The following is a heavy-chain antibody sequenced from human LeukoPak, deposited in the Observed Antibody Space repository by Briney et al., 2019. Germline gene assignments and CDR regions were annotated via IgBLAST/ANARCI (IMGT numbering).Heavy chain of an antibody. Sequence: GASVKVSCKASGYTFTSYGISWVRQAPGQGLEWMGWISAYNGNTNYAQKLQGRVTMTTDTSTSTAYMELRSLRSDDTAVYYCARGVFAGTRTEYYFDYWGQGTLVTVSS. CDR3: ARGVFAGTRTEYYFDY. J-gene: IGHJ4*02. CDR1: GYTFTSYG. CDR2: ISAYNGNT. D-gene: IGHD1-7*01. V-gene: IGHV1-18*01.